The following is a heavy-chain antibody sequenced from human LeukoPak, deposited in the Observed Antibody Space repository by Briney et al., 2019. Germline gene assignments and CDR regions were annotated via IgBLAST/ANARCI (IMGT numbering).Heavy chain of an antibody. CDR2: MNPNSGNT. CDR3: ARGKKSSGWLYNWFDP. CDR1: GYTFTSYD. J-gene: IGHJ5*02. D-gene: IGHD6-19*01. Sequence: ASVKVSCKASGYTFTSYDISWVRQATGQGLEWMGWMNPNSGNTGYAQKFQGRVTMTRNTSISTAYMELSSLRSEDTAVYYCARGKKSSGWLYNWFDPWGQGTLVTVSS. V-gene: IGHV1-8*01.